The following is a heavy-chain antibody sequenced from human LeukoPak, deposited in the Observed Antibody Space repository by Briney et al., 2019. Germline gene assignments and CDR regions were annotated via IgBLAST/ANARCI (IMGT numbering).Heavy chain of an antibody. V-gene: IGHV4-59*08. CDR3: ARHEVGYCHRGSCPYYFDY. D-gene: IGHD2-15*01. CDR1: GGSISSYY. CDR2: IYYSGNT. J-gene: IGHJ4*02. Sequence: SETLSLTCTVSGGSISSYYWSWIRQPPGMGLEWIAYIYYSGNTRYNPSLQSRVTISVDTSKNQFSLKLNSVTAADTAVYYCARHEVGYCHRGSCPYYFDYWGQGTLVTVSS.